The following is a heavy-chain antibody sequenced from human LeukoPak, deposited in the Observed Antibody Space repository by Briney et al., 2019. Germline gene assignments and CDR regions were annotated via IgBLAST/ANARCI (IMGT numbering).Heavy chain of an antibody. CDR2: ISSSSSYT. Sequence: GGSLRLSCAAYGFTFSNYYMSWVRHAPGKGLEWVSYISSSSSYTNYADSVKGRFTISRDNAKNSLYLQMNSLRADDTAVYYCARSGSHDYWGQGTLVTVSS. CDR1: GFTFSNYY. V-gene: IGHV3-11*03. D-gene: IGHD1-26*01. CDR3: ARSGSHDY. J-gene: IGHJ4*02.